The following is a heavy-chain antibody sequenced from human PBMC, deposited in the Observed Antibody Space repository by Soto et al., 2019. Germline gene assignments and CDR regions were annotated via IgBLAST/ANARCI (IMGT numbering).Heavy chain of an antibody. CDR2: ISDDSRYI. CDR3: ATPYYFNH. J-gene: IGHJ1*01. CDR1: GSMFSAYT. D-gene: IGHD3-16*01. V-gene: IGHV3-21*06. Sequence: GSLRLSCAASGSMFSAYTMNWVRQAPGKGLEWLSSISDDSRYIDYADSLRGRFTVSRDNARNSLYLQIDSLGVEDTAVYYCATPYYFNHWGPGTLVTVSS.